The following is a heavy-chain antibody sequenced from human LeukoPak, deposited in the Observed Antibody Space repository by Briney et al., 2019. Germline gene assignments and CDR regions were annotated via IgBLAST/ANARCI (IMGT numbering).Heavy chain of an antibody. CDR2: ISFDGSNQ. J-gene: IGHJ6*02. Sequence: PGGSLRLSCAASGFTFSTYAMHWVRQAPGKGLEWVAVISFDGSNQYCADSVKGRFTISRDNSKNTLYLQMNSLRAEDTAVYYCAKLDGRSADYLRHYYYYGMDVWGQGTTVTVSS. CDR1: GFTFSTYA. V-gene: IGHV3-30*04. D-gene: IGHD2/OR15-2a*01. CDR3: AKLDGRSADYLRHYYYYGMDV.